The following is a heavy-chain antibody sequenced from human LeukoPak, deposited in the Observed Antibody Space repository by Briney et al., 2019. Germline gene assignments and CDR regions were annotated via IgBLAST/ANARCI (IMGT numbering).Heavy chain of an antibody. CDR1: GVSISSYY. CDR3: ARLGYSSGDT. CDR2: IYYSGST. J-gene: IGHJ4*02. D-gene: IGHD6-19*01. Sequence: PSETLSLTCTVSGVSISSYYWSWLRQPPGKGLEWIGYIYYSGSTNYNPSLKSRVTISVDTSKNQFSLKLSSVTAADTAVYYCARLGYSSGDTWGQGTLVTVSS. V-gene: IGHV4-59*01.